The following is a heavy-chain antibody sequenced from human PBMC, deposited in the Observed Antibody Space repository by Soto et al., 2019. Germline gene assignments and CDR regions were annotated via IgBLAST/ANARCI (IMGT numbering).Heavy chain of an antibody. D-gene: IGHD1-1*01. CDR3: ARHNGGDCYFDL. V-gene: IGHV4-59*01. Sequence: QVRLQESGPGLVKPSETLSLTCTVSGGSISSYYWSWIRQPPGKGLEWIGYIYYSGSTNYNPSLKSRVTISVDTSKNQFSLKLSSVTAADTAVYYCARHNGGDCYFDLWGRGTPVTVSS. J-gene: IGHJ2*01. CDR1: GGSISSYY. CDR2: IYYSGST.